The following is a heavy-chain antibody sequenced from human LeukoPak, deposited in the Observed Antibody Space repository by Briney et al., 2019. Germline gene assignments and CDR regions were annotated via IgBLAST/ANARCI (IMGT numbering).Heavy chain of an antibody. Sequence: GASVKVSCKASGYTFTSYDINWVRQATGQGLEWMGWMNPNSGNTGYAQKFQGRVTMTRNTSISTAYMELSSLRSEDTAVYYCARGGYMITFGGVITSPPDYWGQGTLVTVSS. CDR2: MNPNSGNT. J-gene: IGHJ4*02. CDR1: GYTFTSYD. D-gene: IGHD3-16*02. V-gene: IGHV1-8*01. CDR3: ARGGYMITFGGVITSPPDY.